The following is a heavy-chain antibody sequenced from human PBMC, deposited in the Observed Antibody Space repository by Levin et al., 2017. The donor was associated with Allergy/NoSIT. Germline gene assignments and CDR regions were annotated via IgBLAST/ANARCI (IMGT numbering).Heavy chain of an antibody. CDR3: ARLISTSVYYGMAV. Sequence: MSSETLSLTCTVSGGSISEDYWNWIRQPAGKGLEWIGRIHNSGRTYYNPSLKSRVTMSLDTSKNQFSLRLRSVTAADTAVYYCARLISTSVYYGMAVWGQGTTVTVSS. CDR2: IHNSGRT. V-gene: IGHV4-4*07. CDR1: GGSISEDY. J-gene: IGHJ6*02. D-gene: IGHD2-2*01.